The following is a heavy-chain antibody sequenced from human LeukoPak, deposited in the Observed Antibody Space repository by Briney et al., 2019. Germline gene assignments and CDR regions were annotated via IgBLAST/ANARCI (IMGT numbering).Heavy chain of an antibody. Sequence: SETLSLTCTVSGGSISSSSYYWGWIRQPPGKGLEWIGSIYYSGSTYYNPSLKSRVTISVDTSKNQFSLKLSSVTAADTAVYYCARQDRITIFGVVIPSAFDIWGQGTMVTVSS. J-gene: IGHJ3*02. CDR3: ARQDRITIFGVVIPSAFDI. D-gene: IGHD3-3*01. CDR2: IYYSGST. CDR1: GGSISSSSYY. V-gene: IGHV4-39*01.